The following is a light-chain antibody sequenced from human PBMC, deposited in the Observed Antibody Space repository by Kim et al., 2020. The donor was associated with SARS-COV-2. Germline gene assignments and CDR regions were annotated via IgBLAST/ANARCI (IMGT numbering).Light chain of an antibody. CDR2: QDS. CDR3: QAWDSSTNYV. J-gene: IGLJ1*01. Sequence: SYELTQPPSVSVSPGQTASITCSGDKLGDKYACWYQQKPGQSPVLVIYQDSKRPSGIPERFSGSNSGNTATLTISGTQAMDEADYYCQAWDSSTNYVFGTGTKCTVL. V-gene: IGLV3-1*01. CDR1: KLGDKY.